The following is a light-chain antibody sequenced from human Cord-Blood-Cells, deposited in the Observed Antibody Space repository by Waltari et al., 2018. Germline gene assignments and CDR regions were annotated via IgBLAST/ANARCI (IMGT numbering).Light chain of an antibody. CDR3: CSYAGSSTHVV. V-gene: IGLV2-23*01. Sequence: QSALTQPASVSGSPGQSITILCPGTSSDVGSYNLVSWYQQHPGKAPKLRIYEGSKRPSGVSNRCSGSKSGNTASLTSSGLQAEDEADYYCCSYAGSSTHVVFGGGTKLTVL. CDR2: EGS. CDR1: SSDVGSYNL. J-gene: IGLJ2*01.